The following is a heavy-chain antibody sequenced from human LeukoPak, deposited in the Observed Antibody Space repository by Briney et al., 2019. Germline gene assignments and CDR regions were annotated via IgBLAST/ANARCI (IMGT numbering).Heavy chain of an antibody. CDR2: ISYDGSNK. J-gene: IGHJ4*02. CDR1: GFTFSSYA. CDR3: ARDQAMVMEFDY. D-gene: IGHD5-18*01. V-gene: IGHV3-30*04. Sequence: GGSLRLSCAASGFTFSSYAMHWVRQAPGRGLEWVAVISYDGSNKYYADSVKGRFTISRDNSKNTLYLQMNSLRAEDTAVYYCARDQAMVMEFDYWGQGTLVTVSS.